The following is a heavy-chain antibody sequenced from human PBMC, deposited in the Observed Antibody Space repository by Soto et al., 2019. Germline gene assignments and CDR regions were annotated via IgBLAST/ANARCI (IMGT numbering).Heavy chain of an antibody. CDR2: IIPILGLA. V-gene: IGHV1-69*02. CDR3: AINQLLVWAWFDP. CDR1: GGTFSSYT. D-gene: IGHD2-2*01. Sequence: QVQLVQSGAEVKKPGSSVKVSCKASGGTFSSYTISWVRQAPGQGLEWMGRIIPILGLANSAQKFQGRVTSTADKSTSTAYMELSSLRSEDTAGYYCAINQLLVWAWFDPWGQGTLVTVSS. J-gene: IGHJ5*02.